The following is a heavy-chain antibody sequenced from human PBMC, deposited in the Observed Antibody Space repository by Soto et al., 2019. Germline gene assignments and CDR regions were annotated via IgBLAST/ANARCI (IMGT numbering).Heavy chain of an antibody. CDR2: ISSSSSTI. V-gene: IGHV3-48*01. CDR3: AFGEDSRYYYYGMDV. Sequence: EVQLVESGGGLVQRGRSLRLSCAASGLTFSSYSMNWVRQAPGKGLEWVSYISSSSSTIYYADSVKGRFTISRDNAKNSLYLQMNSLRAEDTAVYYCAFGEDSRYYYYGMDVWGQGTTVTVSS. J-gene: IGHJ6*02. CDR1: GLTFSSYS. D-gene: IGHD2-15*01.